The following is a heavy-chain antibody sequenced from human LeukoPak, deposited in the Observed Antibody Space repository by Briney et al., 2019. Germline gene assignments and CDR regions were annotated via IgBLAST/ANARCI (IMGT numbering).Heavy chain of an antibody. CDR2: ISAYIGNT. J-gene: IGHJ3*02. CDR1: GYTFTNYG. D-gene: IGHD6-13*01. V-gene: IGHV1-18*01. CDR3: ARVSGYSSSSDI. Sequence: ASVKVSCKASGYTFTNYGISWVRQAPGQGLEWMGWISAYIGNTNYAQKLQGRVTMTTDTSTSTAYMELRSLGSDDTAVYYCARVSGYSSSSDIWGQGTMVTVSS.